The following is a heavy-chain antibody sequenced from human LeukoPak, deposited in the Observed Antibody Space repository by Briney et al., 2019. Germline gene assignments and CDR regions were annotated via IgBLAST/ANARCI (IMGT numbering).Heavy chain of an antibody. V-gene: IGHV3-11*04. CDR3: ARDESGDNDAFDI. D-gene: IGHD2-21*01. J-gene: IGHJ3*02. CDR2: ITSSGYTI. Sequence: GGSLRLSCAASGFSFSDYHMSWIRQAPGKGLEWVSYITSSGYTIYYADSVKGRFTVSRDNAKNSLSLQMNSLRVEDTAVYYCARDESGDNDAFDIWGQGTMVTVSS. CDR1: GFSFSDYH.